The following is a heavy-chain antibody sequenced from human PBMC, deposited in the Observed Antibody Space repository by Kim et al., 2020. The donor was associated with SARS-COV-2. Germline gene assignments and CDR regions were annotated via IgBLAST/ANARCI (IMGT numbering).Heavy chain of an antibody. CDR2: IYYSGST. J-gene: IGHJ5*02. Sequence: SETLSLTCTVSGGSISSYYWSWIRQPPGKGLEWIGYIYYSGSTNYNPSLKSRVTISVDTSKNQFSLKLSSVTAADTAVYYCARDRGIAAAVWFDPWGQGTLVTVSS. V-gene: IGHV4-59*13. CDR1: GGSISSYY. D-gene: IGHD6-13*01. CDR3: ARDRGIAAAVWFDP.